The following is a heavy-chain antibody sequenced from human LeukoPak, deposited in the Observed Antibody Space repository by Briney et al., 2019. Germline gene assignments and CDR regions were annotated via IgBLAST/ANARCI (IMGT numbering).Heavy chain of an antibody. CDR2: ISNDGGGT. CDR3: AKGNSGYFADL. Sequence: GGSLRLSCSTSGFIFNNYDLMWVRQAPGKGLEWVSAISNDGGGTTYADFVKGRFTISRDNSKNTLSLQMNSLRPEDTALYYCAKGNSGYFADLWGQGTVVTVSS. J-gene: IGHJ5*02. D-gene: IGHD3-22*01. V-gene: IGHV3-23*01. CDR1: GFIFNNYD.